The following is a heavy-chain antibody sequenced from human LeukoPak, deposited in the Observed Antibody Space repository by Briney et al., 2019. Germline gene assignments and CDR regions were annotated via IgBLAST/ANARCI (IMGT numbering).Heavy chain of an antibody. V-gene: IGHV4-59*08. J-gene: IGHJ6*02. Sequence: SETQSLTCTVSGASISGYYWNWIRQPPGKGLEWIGYMYYSGSTNYNPSLKSRVTMSGDTSKNELSLKLSSVTAADTAVYYCARMNGDYGFRNYFYYGLDVWGQGTTVTVSS. CDR2: MYYSGST. CDR1: GASISGYY. D-gene: IGHD4-17*01. CDR3: ARMNGDYGFRNYFYYGLDV.